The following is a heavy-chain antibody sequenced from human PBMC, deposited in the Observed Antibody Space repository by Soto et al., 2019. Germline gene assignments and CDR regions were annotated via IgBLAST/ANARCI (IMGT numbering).Heavy chain of an antibody. Sequence: GGSLRLSCAASGFNVNSDYMNWVRQTPGKGLEWVASIYSGETTYYADSVRGRFTISSDKSKNTLYFQLSSLRIEDTAVYYCTRDGRGLGRLSLFEYWGQGVLVTVAS. J-gene: IGHJ4*02. CDR3: TRDGRGLGRLSLFEY. CDR1: GFNVNSDY. V-gene: IGHV3-53*01. D-gene: IGHD2-21*02. CDR2: IYSGETT.